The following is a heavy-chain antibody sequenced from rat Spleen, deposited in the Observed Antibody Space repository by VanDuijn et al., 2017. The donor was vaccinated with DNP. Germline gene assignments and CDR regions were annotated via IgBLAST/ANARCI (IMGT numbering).Heavy chain of an antibody. D-gene: IGHD4-3*01. CDR2: ISPSGGST. CDR3: ARHGIRGGYAMDA. CDR1: GFTFSNYD. Sequence: EVQLVESGGGLVQPGRSLKLSCAASGFTFSNYDMAWVRQAPTKGLEWVASISPSGGSTYYRDSVKGRFTVSRDNAKSTLYLQMNSLRSEDMATYYCARHGIRGGYAMDAWGQGTSVTVSS. V-gene: IGHV5-25*01. J-gene: IGHJ4*01.